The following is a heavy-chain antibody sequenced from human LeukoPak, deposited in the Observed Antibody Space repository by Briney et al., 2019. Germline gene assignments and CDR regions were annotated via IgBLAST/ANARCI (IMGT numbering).Heavy chain of an antibody. D-gene: IGHD3-3*01. CDR2: IYTGGST. V-gene: IGHV3-66*02. CDR1: GFIVSSNY. J-gene: IGHJ4*02. Sequence: PGGSLRLSCAASGFIVSSNYMSWVRQAPGKGLESLSVIYTGGSTYYADSVKGRFTIPRENYKNTLYLQMNSLRAEDTAVYYCARDFLFDYWGQGTLVTVSS. CDR3: ARDFLFDY.